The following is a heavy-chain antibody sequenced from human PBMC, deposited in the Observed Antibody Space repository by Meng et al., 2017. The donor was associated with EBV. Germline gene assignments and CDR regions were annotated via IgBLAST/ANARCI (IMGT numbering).Heavy chain of an antibody. CDR2: INVGVGYT. CDR1: VYAFTSYI. V-gene: IGHV1-3*01. CDR3: VRGPPVGVPGPGDY. J-gene: IGHJ4*02. D-gene: IGHD2-21*01. Sequence: QFRLVESGDEGKIPGASVKVSCKASVYAFTSYILHWERQAPGQRLEWMGWINVGVGYTKYSQKFQGRVTISSDTSATTGYMELRSLRAEDTAVYYCVRGPPVGVPGPGDYWGQGTLVTVSS.